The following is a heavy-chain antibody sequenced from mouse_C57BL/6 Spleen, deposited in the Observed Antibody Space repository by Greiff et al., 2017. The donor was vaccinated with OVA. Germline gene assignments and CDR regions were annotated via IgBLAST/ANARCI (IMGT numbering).Heavy chain of an antibody. CDR1: GYTFTSYW. CDR2: IHPNRGST. V-gene: IGHV1-64*01. CDR3: ARLRVASFDY. Sequence: QVQLQQPGAELVKPGASVKLSCKASGYTFTSYWMHWVKQRPGQGLEWIGMIHPNRGSTNYNQKFKSKATLTVDKSSSPAYMQRSSLTSEDSAVYYCARLRVASFDYWGQGTTLTVSS. J-gene: IGHJ2*01.